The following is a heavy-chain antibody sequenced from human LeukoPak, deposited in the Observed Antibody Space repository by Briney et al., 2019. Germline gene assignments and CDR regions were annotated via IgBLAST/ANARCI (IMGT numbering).Heavy chain of an antibody. V-gene: IGHV4-30-2*01. D-gene: IGHD4-17*01. CDR1: GGSVSSGGYS. CDR3: ARGAYGDYVYGDYFDY. Sequence: SETLSLTCAVSGGSVSSGGYSWNWIRQPPGKGLEWIGYIYHGGSTYFNPSLKSRVTISVDRSKNQFSLKLSSVTAAGTAVYYCARGAYGDYVYGDYFDYWGQGTLSPSPQ. J-gene: IGHJ4*02. CDR2: IYHGGST.